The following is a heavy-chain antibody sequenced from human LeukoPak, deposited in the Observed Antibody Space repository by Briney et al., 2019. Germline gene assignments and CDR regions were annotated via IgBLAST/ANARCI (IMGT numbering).Heavy chain of an antibody. V-gene: IGHV3-30*18. J-gene: IGHJ4*02. Sequence: GGSLRLSCAASGFTFSSYGMHWVRQAPGKGLEWGAVISYDGSNKYYADSVKGRFTISRDNSKNTLYLQMNSLRAEDTAVYYCAKLGYCSGGSCYSFDYWGQGTLVTVSS. D-gene: IGHD2-15*01. CDR3: AKLGYCSGGSCYSFDY. CDR2: ISYDGSNK. CDR1: GFTFSSYG.